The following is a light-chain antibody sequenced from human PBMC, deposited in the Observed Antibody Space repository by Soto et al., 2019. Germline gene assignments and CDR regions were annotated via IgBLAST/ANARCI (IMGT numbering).Light chain of an antibody. J-gene: IGKJ1*01. CDR1: QSVSSN. V-gene: IGKV3-15*01. CDR2: GAS. Sequence: VMTQSPATLSVSPGERVTFSCRASQSVSSNLAWYQQKPGPAPSLLIYGASTRATGIPARFSGSGSGTEFTLTISSLQSEDFAVYYCQQYQNLWTFGQGTKVDIK. CDR3: QQYQNLWT.